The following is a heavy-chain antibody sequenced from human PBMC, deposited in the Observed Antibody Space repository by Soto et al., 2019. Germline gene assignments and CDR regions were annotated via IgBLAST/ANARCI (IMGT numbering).Heavy chain of an antibody. V-gene: IGHV1-69*13. D-gene: IGHD2-15*01. Sequence: SVKVSCKASGGTFSSYAISWVRQAPGQGLEWMGGIIPIFGTANYAQKFQGRVTITADESTSTAYMELSSLRSEDTAVYYCARVRLGYCSGGSCYYFDYWGQGTLVTVSS. CDR2: IIPIFGTA. CDR3: ARVRLGYCSGGSCYYFDY. J-gene: IGHJ4*02. CDR1: GGTFSSYA.